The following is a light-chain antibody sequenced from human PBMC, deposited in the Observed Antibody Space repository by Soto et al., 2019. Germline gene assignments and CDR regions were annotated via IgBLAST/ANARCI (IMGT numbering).Light chain of an antibody. CDR3: SSYAGSTL. Sequence: QSALTQPPSASGSPGQSVTISCTGTSSDVGGYNYVSWYQQHPGKAPKLMIYEVSKRPSGVPDRFSGSKSGNTASLTVSGVQVEDEAYYYCSSYAGSTLFGGGTKLTVL. J-gene: IGLJ2*01. CDR2: EVS. V-gene: IGLV2-8*01. CDR1: SSDVGGYNY.